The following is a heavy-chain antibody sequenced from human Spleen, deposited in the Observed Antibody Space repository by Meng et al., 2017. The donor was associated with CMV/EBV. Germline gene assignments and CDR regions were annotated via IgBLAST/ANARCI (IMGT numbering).Heavy chain of an antibody. J-gene: IGHJ5*02. CDR1: GGDISSGGYY. V-gene: IGHV4-31*02. Sequence: SGGDISSGGYYWSWIRQHPGKGLGWIGYIYYSGRTYYNPSLKSRVTISVDTSKNQFSLKLSSVTAADTAVYYCARTPGAGAHGWFDPWGQGTLVTVSS. CDR2: IYYSGRT. D-gene: IGHD6-19*01. CDR3: ARTPGAGAHGWFDP.